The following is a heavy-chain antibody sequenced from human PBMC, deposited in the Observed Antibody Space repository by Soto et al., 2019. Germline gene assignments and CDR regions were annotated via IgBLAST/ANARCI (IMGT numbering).Heavy chain of an antibody. V-gene: IGHV3-23*01. CDR2: VSGSVDRT. CDR1: GCPFSMYA. CDR3: AKSPSRAQYGMHV. D-gene: IGHD6-6*01. J-gene: IGHJ6*02. Sequence: VGSLRLSCAASGCPFSMYAMIWVRQAPGKGLEWVSSVSGSVDRTYYADSVRGRFTISRDNSKKMVYLEMSSLRVEDTAVYHCAKSPSRAQYGMHVWGQATTVTVSS.